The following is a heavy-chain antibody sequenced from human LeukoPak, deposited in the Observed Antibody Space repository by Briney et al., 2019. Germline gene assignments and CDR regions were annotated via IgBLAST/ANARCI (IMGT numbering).Heavy chain of an antibody. CDR1: GGTFSSYA. CDR2: IIPIFGTA. V-gene: IGHV1-69*05. Sequence: SVKVSCKASGGTFSSYAISWVRQAPGQGLEWMGGIIPIFGTANYAQKFQGRVTITTDESTSTAYVELSSLRSEDTAVYYCARGGVPPDWFDPWGQGTLVTVSS. D-gene: IGHD3-10*01. CDR3: ARGGVPPDWFDP. J-gene: IGHJ5*02.